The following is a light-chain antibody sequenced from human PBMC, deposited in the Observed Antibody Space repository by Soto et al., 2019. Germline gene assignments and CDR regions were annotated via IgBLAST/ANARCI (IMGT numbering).Light chain of an antibody. V-gene: IGLV2-8*01. CDR2: EVT. CDR1: SSDVGGYTF. J-gene: IGLJ1*01. CDR3: SSYSGTNNYV. Sequence: QYALTQPPSASGSPGQSVTISCTGTSSDVGGYTFVSWYQQHPGKAPKLIIYEVTQRPSGVPDRFSCSKSGNTASLTVSGLQAEDEAEYYCSSYSGTNNYVFGTGTKVTVL.